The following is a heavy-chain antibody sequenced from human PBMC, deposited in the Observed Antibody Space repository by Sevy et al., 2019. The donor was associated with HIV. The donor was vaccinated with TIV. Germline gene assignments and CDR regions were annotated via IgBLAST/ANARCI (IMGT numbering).Heavy chain of an antibody. CDR2: ISSSSSGTI. CDR3: ARSEILTGYSVMDH. CDR1: GFTFSIYS. V-gene: IGHV3-48*01. J-gene: IGHJ4*02. D-gene: IGHD3-9*01. Sequence: GGSLRLSCAASGFTFSIYSMNWVRQAPGKGLEWVSYISSSSSGTIYYADSVKGRFNISRDNAKKSLYLQMNSLTAEDTAVYYCARSEILTGYSVMDHWGQGTLVTVSS.